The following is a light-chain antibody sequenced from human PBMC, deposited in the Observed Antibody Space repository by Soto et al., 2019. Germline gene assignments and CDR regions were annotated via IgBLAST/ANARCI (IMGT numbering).Light chain of an antibody. J-gene: IGKJ2*03. V-gene: IGKV3-20*01. Sequence: EIVLTQSPGTLSLSLGERATLSCRASQSVSSNYLAWYQQKAGRATMLLIYGTSSRATAIPDRFSGSGSGTDFTLRISRLDPEDFAVYYCQQYGNGNSPRYSFGQGTRLEI. CDR1: QSVSSNY. CDR3: QQYGNGNSPRYS. CDR2: GTS.